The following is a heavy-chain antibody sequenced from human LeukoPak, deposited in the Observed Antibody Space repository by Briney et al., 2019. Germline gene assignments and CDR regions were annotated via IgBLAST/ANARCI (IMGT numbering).Heavy chain of an antibody. CDR1: GFTFSGYE. CDR2: ICGRGKTI. D-gene: IGHD3/OR15-3a*01. J-gene: IGHJ4*02. Sequence: GGSLRLSCAASGFTFSGYEMNWVRQAPGKGLEWISYICGRGKTIYYADSVKGRFTISRDNAKNSLYLQMNSLRDEDTAVYSCARSGYYTSDFWGQGTLVTVSS. V-gene: IGHV3-48*03. CDR3: ARSGYYTSDF.